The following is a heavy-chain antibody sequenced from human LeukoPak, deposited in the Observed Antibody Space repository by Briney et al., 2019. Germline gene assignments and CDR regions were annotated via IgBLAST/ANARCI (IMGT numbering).Heavy chain of an antibody. CDR3: ARAVTVAGTDWYFDL. J-gene: IGHJ2*01. Sequence: GGSLRLSCAASRFTFSTYSMNWVRQAPGKGLEWVSSISSSGSYIYSTDSFKGRFTISRDNAKNSLYLQMNSLRAEDTAVYYCARAVTVAGTDWYFDLWGRGTLVTVSS. D-gene: IGHD6-19*01. CDR1: RFTFSTYS. V-gene: IGHV3-21*01. CDR2: ISSSGSYI.